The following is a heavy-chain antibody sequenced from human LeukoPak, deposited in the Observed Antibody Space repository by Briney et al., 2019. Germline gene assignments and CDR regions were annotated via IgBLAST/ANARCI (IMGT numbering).Heavy chain of an antibody. CDR2: INHSGST. CDR1: GGSFSGYY. J-gene: IGHJ4*02. V-gene: IGHV4-34*01. D-gene: IGHD6-19*01. Sequence: SETLSLTCAVYGGSFSGYYWSWIRQPPGKGLEWIGEINHSGSTNYNPSLKSRDTISVDTSKNQFSLKLSSVTAADTAVYYCARVGAIAVAGIFSDYWGQGTLVTVSS. CDR3: ARVGAIAVAGIFSDY.